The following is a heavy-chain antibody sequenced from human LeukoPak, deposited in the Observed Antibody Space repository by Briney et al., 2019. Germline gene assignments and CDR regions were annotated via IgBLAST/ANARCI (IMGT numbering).Heavy chain of an antibody. D-gene: IGHD3-16*02. CDR2: IYYSGSS. Sequence: PSETLSLTCTVSGGSISSYYWSWIRQPPGKGLEWIGYIYYSGSSNYNPSLRSRVTISVDTSKNQFSLKLTSVTAADTAVYYCARPLPLGELTFRPFFDYWGRGTLVIVSS. CDR3: ARPLPLGELTFRPFFDY. J-gene: IGHJ4*02. CDR1: GGSISSYY. V-gene: IGHV4-59*01.